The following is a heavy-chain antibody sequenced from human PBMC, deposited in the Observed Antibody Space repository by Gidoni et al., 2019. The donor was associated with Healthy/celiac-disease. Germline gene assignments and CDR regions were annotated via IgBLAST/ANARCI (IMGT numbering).Heavy chain of an antibody. CDR1: GGSFSGYY. D-gene: IGHD2-15*01. CDR2: INHSGST. Sequence: QVQLQQWGAGLLKPSETLSLTCAVYGGSFSGYYWSWIRQPPGKGLEWIGEINHSGSTNYNPSLKSRVTISVDTSKNQFSLKLSSVTAADTAVYYCAREQCSGGSCYLFDYWGQGTLVTVSS. V-gene: IGHV4-34*01. CDR3: AREQCSGGSCYLFDY. J-gene: IGHJ4*02.